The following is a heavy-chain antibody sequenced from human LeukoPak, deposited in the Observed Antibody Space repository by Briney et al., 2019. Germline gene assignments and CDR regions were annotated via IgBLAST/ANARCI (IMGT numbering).Heavy chain of an antibody. CDR1: GYTFTSYG. CDR2: ISAYNGNT. J-gene: IGHJ4*02. D-gene: IGHD3-22*01. V-gene: IGHV1-18*01. Sequence: ASVKVSCKASGYTFTSYGISWVRQAPGQGLEWMGWISAYNGNTNYAQKLQGRVTMTTDTSTSTAYMELRSLRSDDTAVYYCARGARRITKYGKTYYYDSSGLGFDYWGQGTLVTVSS. CDR3: ARGARRITKYGKTYYYDSSGLGFDY.